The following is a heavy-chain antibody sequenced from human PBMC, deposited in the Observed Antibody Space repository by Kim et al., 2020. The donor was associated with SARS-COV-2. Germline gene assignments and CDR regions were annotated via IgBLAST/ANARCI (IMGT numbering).Heavy chain of an antibody. CDR1: GFTFSDYA. CDR2: IGGSGNNI. V-gene: IGHV3-23*01. J-gene: IGHJ6*02. CDR3: AKDHDKSGHPPVSYGMDL. Sequence: GGSLRLSCAASGFTFSDYAMSWVRQAPGKGLDWVAVIGGSGNNIYYGDAVKGRFTISRDNSKNTLYLQMNSLRAEDSAVYYCAKDHDKSGHPPVSYGMDLWGQGTTVNVSS. D-gene: IGHD3-9*01.